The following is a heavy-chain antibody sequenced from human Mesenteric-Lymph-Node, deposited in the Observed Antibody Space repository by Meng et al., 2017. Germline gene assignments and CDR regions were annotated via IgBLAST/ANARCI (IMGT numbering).Heavy chain of an antibody. D-gene: IGHD4-17*01. CDR3: ARTYGDYVDVFDY. V-gene: IGHV4-59*08. CDR2: IYYSRST. CDR1: GGSISSYY. Sequence: SETLSLTCTVSGGSISSYYWSWIRTPPGKGLEWIGYIYYSRSTDYNPSLKCRVTMSVDTSKNQFSLKLNSVTAADTAVYYCARTYGDYVDVFDYWGQGTLVTVSS. J-gene: IGHJ4*02.